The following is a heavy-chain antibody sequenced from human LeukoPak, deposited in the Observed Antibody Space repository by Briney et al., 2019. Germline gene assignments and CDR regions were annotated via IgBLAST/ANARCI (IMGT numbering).Heavy chain of an antibody. V-gene: IGHV3-7*03. CDR1: GFTFSSYA. Sequence: GGSLRLSCAASGFTFSSYAMSWVRQAPGKGLEWVANINQAGSQIYYVDSVKGRFTISRDNAKNSLHLQMNSLSAEDTALYYCARVPTAGRGFDCWGQGTLVTVSS. J-gene: IGHJ4*02. CDR2: INQAGSQI. D-gene: IGHD6-13*01. CDR3: ARVPTAGRGFDC.